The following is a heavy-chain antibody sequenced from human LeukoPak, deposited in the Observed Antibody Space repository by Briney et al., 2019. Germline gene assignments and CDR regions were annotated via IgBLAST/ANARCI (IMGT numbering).Heavy chain of an antibody. Sequence: GSLRLSCAASGFTFSDYYMRWIRQAPGKGLEWVSYISSSGSTIYYADSVKGRFTISRDNAKNSLYLQMNSLSAEDTAVYYCARDLDSGRKYYYYYGMDVWGQGTTVTVFS. V-gene: IGHV3-11*01. CDR2: ISSSGSTI. D-gene: IGHD3-10*01. J-gene: IGHJ6*01. CDR1: GFTFSDYY. CDR3: ARDLDSGRKYYYYYGMDV.